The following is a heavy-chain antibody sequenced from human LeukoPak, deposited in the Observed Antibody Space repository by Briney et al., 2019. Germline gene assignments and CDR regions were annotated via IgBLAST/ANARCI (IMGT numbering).Heavy chain of an antibody. Sequence: SGGSLRLSCAASGFTFRSYAMSWVRQAPGKGLEWVSSISGSDGNTYYADSVKGRFTISRDNAKNSLYLQMNSLRAEDTAVYYCARDLIHRSGEADYWGQGTLVTVSS. J-gene: IGHJ4*02. CDR2: ISGSDGNT. V-gene: IGHV3-23*01. D-gene: IGHD3-22*01. CDR1: GFTFRSYA. CDR3: ARDLIHRSGEADY.